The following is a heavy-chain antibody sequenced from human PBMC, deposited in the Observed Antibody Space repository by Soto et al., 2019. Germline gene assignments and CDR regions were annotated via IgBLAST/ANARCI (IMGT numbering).Heavy chain of an antibody. Sequence: EVQLVESGGGLVQPGGSLRLSCAASGFTFSDYWMSWVRQAPGKGLEWVATIKEDGSEKYYVDSVKGRFTISRDNAKKSLYLQLKSLRAEDTAVYYCARDREWEPSQEGFGYWGQGTLVTVSS. CDR3: ARDREWEPSQEGFGY. CDR1: GFTFSDYW. D-gene: IGHD1-26*01. CDR2: IKEDGSEK. J-gene: IGHJ4*02. V-gene: IGHV3-7*03.